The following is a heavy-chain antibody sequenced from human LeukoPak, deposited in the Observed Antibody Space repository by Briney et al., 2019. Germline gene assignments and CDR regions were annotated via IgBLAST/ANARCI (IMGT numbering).Heavy chain of an antibody. D-gene: IGHD2-2*01. CDR2: IYPGDSDT. CDR3: ARLDGRYCSSTSCYYFDY. J-gene: IGHJ4*02. V-gene: IGHV5-51*01. CDR1: GYSFTSYW. Sequence: GESLKISCKGSGYSFTSYWIGWVRQMPGKGLKWMRIIYPGDSDTRYSPSFQGQVTISADKSISTAYLQWSSLKASDTAMYYCARLDGRYCSSTSCYYFDYWGQGTLVTVSS.